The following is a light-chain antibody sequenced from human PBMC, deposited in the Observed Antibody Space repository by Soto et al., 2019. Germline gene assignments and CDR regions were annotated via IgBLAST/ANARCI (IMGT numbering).Light chain of an antibody. CDR2: AAS. Sequence: ENVLTQSPGTLSLSPGERATLSCRASQSVSSNYLAWLQHTPGQAPRLLIYAASIRATGIPDRFSGSGSETDFTLTISRLEPEDFALYYCQQYGSSAPITFGQGTRLEIK. V-gene: IGKV3-20*01. CDR1: QSVSSNY. CDR3: QQYGSSAPIT. J-gene: IGKJ5*01.